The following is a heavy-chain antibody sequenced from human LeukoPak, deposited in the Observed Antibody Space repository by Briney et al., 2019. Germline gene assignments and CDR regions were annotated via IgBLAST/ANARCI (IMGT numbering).Heavy chain of an antibody. CDR2: IYSGGDT. CDR1: GFTFSSYS. J-gene: IGHJ4*02. CDR3: ARRGNPGTYFDY. V-gene: IGHV3-66*04. Sequence: PGGSLRLSCAASGFTFSSYSMNWVRQAPGKGLEWVSIIYSGGDTYYADSLKGRFTISRDNSKNTLYLQISTLRVEDTAVYYCARRGNPGTYFDYWGQGTLVAVSS. D-gene: IGHD6-13*01.